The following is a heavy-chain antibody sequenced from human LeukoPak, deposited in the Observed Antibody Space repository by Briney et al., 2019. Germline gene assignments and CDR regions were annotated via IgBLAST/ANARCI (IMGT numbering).Heavy chain of an antibody. Sequence: PGGSLRLPYAASGFTFSDYWMLWVRQVPAKGLVWVSRINTSGSSTTYADSVKGRFTISRDNAKNTLYLQMDSRRAEDTGVYYCARSNHADDFWGQGTLVTVSS. CDR3: ARSNHADDF. D-gene: IGHD1-14*01. CDR1: GFTFSDYW. J-gene: IGHJ4*02. CDR2: INTSGSST. V-gene: IGHV3-74*03.